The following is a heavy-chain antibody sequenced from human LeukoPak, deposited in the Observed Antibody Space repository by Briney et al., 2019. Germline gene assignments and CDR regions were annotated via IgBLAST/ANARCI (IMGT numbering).Heavy chain of an antibody. D-gene: IGHD4-17*01. J-gene: IGHJ4*02. Sequence: ASVKVSCKASGYTFITYYIHWVRQAPGQGLEWMGIINPSGASASYAQKFRVRVNMTRDTSTTTVYMELSSLRTEDTAVYYCARDVDYGDYELGYWGQGTLVTVSS. CDR2: INPSGASA. CDR3: ARDVDYGDYELGY. V-gene: IGHV1-46*01. CDR1: GYTFITYY.